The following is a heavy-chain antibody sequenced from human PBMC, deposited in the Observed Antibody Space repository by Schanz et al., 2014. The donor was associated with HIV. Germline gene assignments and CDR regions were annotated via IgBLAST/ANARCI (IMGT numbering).Heavy chain of an antibody. J-gene: IGHJ4*02. V-gene: IGHV1-46*01. CDR3: ARGDILTGLYPYYFDS. CDR1: GYSFTSNF. Sequence: QAQLVQSGAEVKKPGASVKVSCKASGYSFTSNFIHWVRQAPGQGLEWMGTIIPIFATADSAQKFQGRVTMTRDTSPSTVYMQLSSLTSDDTAVYYCARGDILTGLYPYYFDSWGQGTLVTVSS. D-gene: IGHD3-9*01. CDR2: IIPIFATA.